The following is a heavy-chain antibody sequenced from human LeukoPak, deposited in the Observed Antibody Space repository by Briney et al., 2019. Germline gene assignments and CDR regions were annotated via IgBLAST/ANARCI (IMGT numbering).Heavy chain of an antibody. CDR2: IYYSGST. Sequence: SETLSLTCAVYGGSFSGYYWGWIRQPPGKGLEWIGSIYYSGSTYYNPSLKSRVTISVDTPKNQFSLRLTSVTAADTAVYYCARLNYDSSGYSGWFDPWGQGTLVTVSS. V-gene: IGHV4-34*01. CDR3: ARLNYDSSGYSGWFDP. J-gene: IGHJ5*02. D-gene: IGHD3-22*01. CDR1: GGSFSGYY.